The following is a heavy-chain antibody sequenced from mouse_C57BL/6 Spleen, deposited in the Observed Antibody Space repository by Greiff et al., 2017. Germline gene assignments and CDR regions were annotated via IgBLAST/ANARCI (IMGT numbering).Heavy chain of an antibody. CDR3: TRDEEIYCYGSTCFYY. V-gene: IGHV5-9-1*02. Sequence: EVKLVESGEGLVKPGGSLKLSCAASGFTFSSYAMSWVRQTPEKRLEWVAYISSGGDYIYYADTVKGRFTISRDNARNTLYLQMGSLKSEDTAMYYCTRDEEIYCYGSTCFYYWGQRTPRTVSS. CDR2: ISSGGDYI. J-gene: IGHJ2*01. CDR1: GFTFSSYA. D-gene: IGHD1-1*01.